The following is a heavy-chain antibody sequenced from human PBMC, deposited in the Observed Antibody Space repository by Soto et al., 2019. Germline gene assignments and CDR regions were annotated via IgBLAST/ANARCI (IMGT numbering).Heavy chain of an antibody. CDR2: IIPIFGTA. CDR1: GGTFSSYA. Sequence: SVKVSCKASGGTFSSYAIIWVRQAPGQGLEWMGGIIPIFGTANYAQKFQGRVTITADESTSTAYMELSSLRSEDTAVYYCARVVDYYYYGMDVWGQGTTVTVS. V-gene: IGHV1-69*13. CDR3: ARVVDYYYYGMDV. J-gene: IGHJ6*02. D-gene: IGHD1-26*01.